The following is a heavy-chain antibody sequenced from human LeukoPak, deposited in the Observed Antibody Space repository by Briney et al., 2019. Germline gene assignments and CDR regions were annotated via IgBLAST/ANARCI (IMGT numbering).Heavy chain of an antibody. Sequence: SETLSLTCTVSGGSISSYYWSWIRQPPGKGLEWIGRIYTSGSTNYNPSLKSRVTISVDTSKNQFSLKLSSVTAADTAVYYCARELAGATEVALIDYWGQGTLVTVSS. CDR2: IYTSGST. CDR3: ARELAGATEVALIDY. J-gene: IGHJ4*02. V-gene: IGHV4-4*08. D-gene: IGHD1-26*01. CDR1: GGSISSYY.